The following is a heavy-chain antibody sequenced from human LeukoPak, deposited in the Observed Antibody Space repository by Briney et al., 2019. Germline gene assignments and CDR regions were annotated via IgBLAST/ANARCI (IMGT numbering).Heavy chain of an antibody. CDR1: GGTVSSYA. Sequence: SVKVSCKASGGTVSSYAISWVRQAPGHVLEWMGGIIPIFGTANYAQKFQGRVTITADESTSTAYMELSSLRSEDTAVYYCARAVNPYRSGYCRGVCNWFDPWGRGTLVTVSS. D-gene: IGHD3-22*01. CDR2: IIPIFGTA. CDR3: ARAVNPYRSGYCRGVCNWFDP. V-gene: IGHV1-69*01. J-gene: IGHJ5*02.